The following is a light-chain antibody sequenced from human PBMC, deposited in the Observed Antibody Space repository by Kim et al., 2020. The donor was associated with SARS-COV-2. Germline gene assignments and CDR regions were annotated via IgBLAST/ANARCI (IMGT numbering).Light chain of an antibody. V-gene: IGKV3-20*01. CDR3: QHYGGSPPDT. J-gene: IGKJ2*01. Sequence: SPGERPTLPCSASQCVHHSHFPWYPQHPGQSPRLLLYAIYKRPSRIPDRFSGSVSGTDFALTITRLEPEDFGVYHSQHYGGSPPDTLGQGTKLEI. CDR2: AIY. CDR1: QCVHHSH.